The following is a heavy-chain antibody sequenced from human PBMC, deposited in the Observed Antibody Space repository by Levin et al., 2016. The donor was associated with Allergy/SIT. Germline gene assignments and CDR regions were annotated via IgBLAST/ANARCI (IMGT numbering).Heavy chain of an antibody. Sequence: GESLKISCAASGFTFSSYAMSWVRQAPGKGLEWVSAISGSGGSTYYADSVKGRFTISRDNSKNTLYLQMNSLRAEDTAVYYCAKDTSGSSSGATGYGMDVWGQGTTVTVSS. CDR3: AKDTSGSSSGATGYGMDV. CDR2: ISGSGGST. CDR1: GFTFSSYA. V-gene: IGHV3-23*01. D-gene: IGHD6-6*01. J-gene: IGHJ6*02.